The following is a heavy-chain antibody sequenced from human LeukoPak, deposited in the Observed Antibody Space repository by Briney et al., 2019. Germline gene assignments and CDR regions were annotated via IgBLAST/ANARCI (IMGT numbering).Heavy chain of an antibody. V-gene: IGHV1-24*01. CDR3: ATDITSHYYDSSGYFPPGY. CDR1: GYTLTELS. J-gene: IGHJ4*02. CDR2: FDPEDGET. Sequence: ASVKVSCKVSGYTLTELSMHWVRQAPGKGLEWMGGFDPEDGETIYAQKFQGRVTMTEDTSTNTAYMELSSLRSEDTAVYYCATDITSHYYDSSGYFPPGYWGQGTLVTVSS. D-gene: IGHD3-22*01.